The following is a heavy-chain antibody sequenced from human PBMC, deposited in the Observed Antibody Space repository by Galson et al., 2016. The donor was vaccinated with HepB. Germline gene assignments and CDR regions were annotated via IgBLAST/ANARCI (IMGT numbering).Heavy chain of an antibody. V-gene: IGHV3-53*01. CDR2: IYSGAGT. J-gene: IGHJ4*02. D-gene: IGHD3-16*02. CDR3: ARDLSPSGALAY. Sequence: SLRLSCAASGVTVLSNYMTWVRQAPGRGLEWVSLIYSGAGTHYSDSVKGRFTISRDISKSTLYLQMNNLRAEDTAVYYCARDLSPSGALAYWGQGTLVTVSS. CDR1: GVTVLSNY.